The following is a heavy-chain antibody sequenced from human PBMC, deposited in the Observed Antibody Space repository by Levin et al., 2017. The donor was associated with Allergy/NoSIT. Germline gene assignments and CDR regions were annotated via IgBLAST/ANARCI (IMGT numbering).Heavy chain of an antibody. Sequence: SETLSLTCTVSGGSISSSSYYWGWIRQPPGKGLEWIGSIYYSGSTYYNPSLKSRVTISVDTSKNQFSLKLSSVTAADTAVYYCARHGRQPVSSSSGGSAWFDPWGQGTLVTVSS. J-gene: IGHJ5*02. CDR1: GGSISSSSYY. CDR3: ARHGRQPVSSSSGGSAWFDP. D-gene: IGHD6-6*01. V-gene: IGHV4-39*01. CDR2: IYYSGST.